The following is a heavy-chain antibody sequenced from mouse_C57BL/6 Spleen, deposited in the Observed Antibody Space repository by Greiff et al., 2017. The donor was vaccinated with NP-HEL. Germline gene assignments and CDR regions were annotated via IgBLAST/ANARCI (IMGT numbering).Heavy chain of an antibody. CDR2: IYPSDSET. J-gene: IGHJ2*01. Sequence: QVQLQQSGAELVRPGSSVKLSCKASGYTFTSYWMDWVKQRPGQGLEWIGNIYPSDSETHYNQKFKDKATLTVDKSSSTAYMQLSSLTSEDSAVYYCARSGFYYGYATWGQGTTLTVSS. CDR3: ARSGFYYGYAT. CDR1: GYTFTSYW. D-gene: IGHD2-2*01. V-gene: IGHV1-61*01.